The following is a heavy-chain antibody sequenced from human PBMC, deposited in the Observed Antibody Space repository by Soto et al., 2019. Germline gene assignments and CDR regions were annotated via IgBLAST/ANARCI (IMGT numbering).Heavy chain of an antibody. V-gene: IGHV1-46*01. CDR3: ARKWEPTREYYFDS. CDR2: IYPSGGST. Sequence: QVQLVQSGAEVKRPGATVSVSCKASGYTFTSNSIHWVRQAPGQGLEWLGIIYPSGGSTTYSQNFRGRVTMTTDTSTSTVYTHMSRLRSEDTAVYFCARKWEPTREYYFDSWGQGTLVTVSS. J-gene: IGHJ4*02. CDR1: GYTFTSNS. D-gene: IGHD1-26*01.